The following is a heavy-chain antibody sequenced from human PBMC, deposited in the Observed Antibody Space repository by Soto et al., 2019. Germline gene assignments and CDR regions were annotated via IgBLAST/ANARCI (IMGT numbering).Heavy chain of an antibody. CDR3: GCMLRRGAFDI. V-gene: IGHV4-31*03. CDR2: IYYSGST. Sequence: PSETLSLICTVSGGSISSGGYYWSWIRQHPGKGLEWIGYIYYSGSTYYNPSLKSRITISVDTSKNQFSLKLSSVTAADTAVYYCGCMLRRGAFDIWGQGTMVTVSS. CDR1: GGSISSGGYY. J-gene: IGHJ3*02. D-gene: IGHD2-8*01.